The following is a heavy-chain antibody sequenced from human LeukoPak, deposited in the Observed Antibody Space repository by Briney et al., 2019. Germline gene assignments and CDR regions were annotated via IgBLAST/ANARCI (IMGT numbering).Heavy chain of an antibody. CDR3: ARVVLTMDTAMVYYFDY. J-gene: IGHJ4*02. CDR1: GGSISDDHW. V-gene: IGHV4-4*02. CDR2: IYHSGST. Sequence: SGTLSLTCAVSGGSISDDHWWSWVRQPPGKGLEWIGEIYHSGSTNYNPSLKSRVTISVDTSKNQFSLKLSSVTAADTAVYYCARVVLTMDTAMVYYFDYWGQGTLVTVSS. D-gene: IGHD5-18*01.